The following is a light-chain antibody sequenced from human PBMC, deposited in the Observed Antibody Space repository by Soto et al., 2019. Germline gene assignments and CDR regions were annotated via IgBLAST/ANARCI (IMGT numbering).Light chain of an antibody. CDR1: QSVSRNY. CDR2: GAS. CDR3: QQYGDSPPWT. J-gene: IGKJ1*01. Sequence: DIVLTQSPGTLSLSPGERATLSCRASQSVSRNYLAWYQQKPGQAPRLLIYGASSRATGIPDRFSGSGSGTDFTLTLSRLEPEDFAVYYCQQYGDSPPWTFGQGTKVDIK. V-gene: IGKV3-20*01.